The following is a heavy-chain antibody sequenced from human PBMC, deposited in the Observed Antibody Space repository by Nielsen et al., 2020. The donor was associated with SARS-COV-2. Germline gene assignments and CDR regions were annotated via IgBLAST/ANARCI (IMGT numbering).Heavy chain of an antibody. J-gene: IGHJ6*02. CDR1: GYTLTELS. Sequence: ASVKVSCKVSGYTLTELSMHWVRQAPGKGLEWMGGFDPEDGETIYAQKFQGRVTMTEDTSTDTAYMELRSLRSDDTAVYYCARLYCGGDCYSEDYYGMDVWGQGTTVTVSS. V-gene: IGHV1-24*01. D-gene: IGHD2-21*02. CDR2: FDPEDGET. CDR3: ARLYCGGDCYSEDYYGMDV.